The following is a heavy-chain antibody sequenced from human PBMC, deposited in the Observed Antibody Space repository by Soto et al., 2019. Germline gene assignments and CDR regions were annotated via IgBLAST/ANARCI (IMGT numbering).Heavy chain of an antibody. J-gene: IGHJ5*02. CDR3: ARASSSSSRKNWFDP. CDR1: GGSISSYY. V-gene: IGHV4-4*07. D-gene: IGHD2-2*01. CDR2: IYTSGST. Sequence: PSETLSLTCTVSGGSISSYYWSWIRQPAGKGLEWIGRIYTSGSTNYNPSLKSRVTMSVDTSKNQFSLKLSSVTAADTAVYYCARASSSSSRKNWFDPWGQGTLVTVSS.